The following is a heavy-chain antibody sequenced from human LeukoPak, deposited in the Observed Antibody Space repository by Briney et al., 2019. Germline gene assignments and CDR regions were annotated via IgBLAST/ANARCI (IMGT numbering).Heavy chain of an antibody. CDR3: ARRRDGYNVLES. CDR1: GFTFSSYS. Sequence: GGSLRLSCAASGFTFSSYSMSWVRQAPGKGLEWVSAISGSGGSTYYADSVKGRFTISRDNSKNTLYLQMNSLRAEDTAVYYCARRRDGYNVLESWGQGTLVTVSS. J-gene: IGHJ4*02. CDR2: ISGSGGST. V-gene: IGHV3-23*01. D-gene: IGHD5-24*01.